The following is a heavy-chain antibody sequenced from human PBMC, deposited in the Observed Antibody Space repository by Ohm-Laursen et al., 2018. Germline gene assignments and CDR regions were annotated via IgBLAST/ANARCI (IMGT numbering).Heavy chain of an antibody. CDR3: AKDGSGSYLYYYYYYGMDV. Sequence: SLRLSCAATGFTFDDYAMHWVRQAPGKGLEWVAVISYDGSNKYYADSVKGRFTISRDNFKNTLYLQMNSLRAEDTAVYYCAKDGSGSYLYYYYYYGMDVWGQGTTVTVSS. V-gene: IGHV3-30*18. CDR2: ISYDGSNK. J-gene: IGHJ6*02. CDR1: GFTFDDYA. D-gene: IGHD3-10*01.